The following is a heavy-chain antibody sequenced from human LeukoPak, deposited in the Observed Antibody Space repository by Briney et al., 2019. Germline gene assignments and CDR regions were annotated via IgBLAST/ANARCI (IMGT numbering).Heavy chain of an antibody. CDR1: GFTFSDYN. Sequence: GGSLRLSCAASGFTFSDYNMRWIRQAPGKGLEWVSSISRSGSTKYYADSVKGRFTISRDNSKNTLYLQMNSLRAEDTAVYYCARGAVAVRFDYWGQGTLVTVSS. D-gene: IGHD6-19*01. CDR2: ISRSGSTK. V-gene: IGHV3-11*01. J-gene: IGHJ4*02. CDR3: ARGAVAVRFDY.